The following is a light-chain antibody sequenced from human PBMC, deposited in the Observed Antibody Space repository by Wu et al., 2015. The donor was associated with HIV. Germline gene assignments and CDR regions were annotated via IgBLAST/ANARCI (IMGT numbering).Light chain of an antibody. Sequence: DIQMTQSPSSLSASVGDRVTTTCRASQGISNFLAWYQQKPGKPPKVLIYAASTLQSGVPSRFSGSGSGTDFTLTISRLEPEDFAVYYCQQYGSSPWTFGQGTKVEIK. J-gene: IGKJ1*01. V-gene: IGKV1-27*01. CDR1: QGISNF. CDR2: AAS. CDR3: QQYGSSPWT.